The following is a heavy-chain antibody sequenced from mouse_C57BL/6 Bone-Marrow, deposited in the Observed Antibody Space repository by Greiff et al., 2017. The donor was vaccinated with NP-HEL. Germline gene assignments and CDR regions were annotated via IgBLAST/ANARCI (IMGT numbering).Heavy chain of an antibody. CDR3: ARFLGSAWFAY. J-gene: IGHJ3*01. Sequence: VQLQQPGAGLVKPGASVKLSCKASGYTFTSYWMHWVKQRPGQGLEWIGMIHPNSGSTNYNEKFKSKATLTVDKSSSTAYMQLSSLTSEDSAVYYCARFLGSAWFAYWGQGTLVTVSA. D-gene: IGHD4-1*01. CDR1: GYTFTSYW. CDR2: IHPNSGST. V-gene: IGHV1-64*01.